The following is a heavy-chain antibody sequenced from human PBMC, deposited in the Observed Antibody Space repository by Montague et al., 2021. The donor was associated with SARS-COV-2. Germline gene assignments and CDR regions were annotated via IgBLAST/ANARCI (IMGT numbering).Heavy chain of an antibody. CDR3: SGQAFSRITIFGVVISEGWLDP. J-gene: IGHJ5*02. Sequence: SETLSLTCTVSGGSISSGSYYWGRIRQPPGKGLEWIGSLYYSGSTYHNPSLKSRVTISVDTSKNQLSLKPSSVTAADTAVYYCSGQAFSRITIFGVVISEGWLDPWGQGTLVTVSS. D-gene: IGHD3-3*01. CDR1: GGSISSGSYY. CDR2: LYYSGST. V-gene: IGHV4-39*01.